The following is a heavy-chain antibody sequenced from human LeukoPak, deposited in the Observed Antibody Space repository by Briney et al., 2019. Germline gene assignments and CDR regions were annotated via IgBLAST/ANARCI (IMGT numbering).Heavy chain of an antibody. CDR2: IYYSGST. CDR3: ARQGAVDI. CDR1: GGSISSYF. V-gene: IGHV4-59*08. Sequence: PSETLPLTCTVSGGSISSYFWSWIRQPPGKGLGWIGYIYYSGSTNYNPSLKSRVTISVDTSKNQFSLKLRSVTAADTAVYYCARQGAVDIWGQGTMVIVSS. J-gene: IGHJ3*02.